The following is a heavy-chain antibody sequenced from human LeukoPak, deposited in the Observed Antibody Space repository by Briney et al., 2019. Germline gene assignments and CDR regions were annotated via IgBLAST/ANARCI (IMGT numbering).Heavy chain of an antibody. V-gene: IGHV3-23*01. Sequence: GGSLRLFCAASGFTFSSYAMSWVRQAPGKGLEWVSAISGSGGSTYYADSVKGRFTISRDNSKNTLYLQMNSLRAEDTAVYYCAKDKTPREYYFDYWGQGTLVTVSS. CDR3: AKDKTPREYYFDY. CDR1: GFTFSSYA. D-gene: IGHD4-23*01. J-gene: IGHJ4*02. CDR2: ISGSGGST.